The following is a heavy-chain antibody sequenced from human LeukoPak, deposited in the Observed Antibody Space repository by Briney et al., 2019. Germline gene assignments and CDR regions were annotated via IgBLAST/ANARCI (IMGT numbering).Heavy chain of an antibody. Sequence: GGSLRLSCAASGFTVSSNYMSWVRQAPGKGLEWVSVIYTGGSTCYADSVKGRFTISRDNSKNTLYLQMNSLRAEDTAVYYCARGAMATPLFYWGQGTLVTVSS. V-gene: IGHV3-66*01. CDR3: ARGAMATPLFY. D-gene: IGHD5-24*01. CDR1: GFTVSSNY. CDR2: IYTGGST. J-gene: IGHJ4*02.